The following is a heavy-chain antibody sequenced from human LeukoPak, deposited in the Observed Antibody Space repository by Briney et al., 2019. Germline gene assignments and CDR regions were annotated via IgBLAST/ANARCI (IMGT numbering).Heavy chain of an antibody. CDR1: RFTFSRYG. J-gene: IGHJ4*02. V-gene: IGHV3-30*03. CDR3: ARDNTWSFDY. CDR2: MSPDGIHE. Sequence: GKSLRLSCAASRFTFSRYGIHWVRQAPGKGLEWLAHMSPDGIHEFYADSVKGRFTISRDSSRDTMYLQMDSLRAEDTAVYYCARDNTWSFDYWGQGTLVTVSS. D-gene: IGHD2/OR15-2a*01.